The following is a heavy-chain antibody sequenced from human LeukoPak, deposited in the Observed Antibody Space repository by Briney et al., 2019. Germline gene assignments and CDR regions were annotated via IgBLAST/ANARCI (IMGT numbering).Heavy chain of an antibody. CDR2: ISSSSSYI. D-gene: IGHD3-9*01. CDR3: ARGVLRYFDPLGGAFDI. J-gene: IGHJ3*02. Sequence: PGGSLRLSCVASAFSLNTYNMNWVRQAPGKGLEWVSSISSSSSYIYYADSVKGRFTISRDNAKNSLYLQMNSLRAEDTAVYYCARGVLRYFDPLGGAFDIWGQGTMVTVSS. CDR1: AFSLNTYN. V-gene: IGHV3-21*01.